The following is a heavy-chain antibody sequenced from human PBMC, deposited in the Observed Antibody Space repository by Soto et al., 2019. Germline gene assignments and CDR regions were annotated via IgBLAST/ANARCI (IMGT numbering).Heavy chain of an antibody. CDR3: AKNGGGTVSKPPDY. V-gene: IGHV3-30*18. J-gene: IGHJ4*02. CDR2: ISYDGSNK. Sequence: QVQLVESGGGVVQPGRSLRLSCAASGFTFSSYGMHWVRLAPGKGLEWVAVISYDGSNKYYADSVKGRFTISRDNSKNTLYLQMNSLRAEDTAVYYCAKNGGGTVSKPPDYWGQGTLVTVSS. CDR1: GFTFSSYG. D-gene: IGHD3-16*01.